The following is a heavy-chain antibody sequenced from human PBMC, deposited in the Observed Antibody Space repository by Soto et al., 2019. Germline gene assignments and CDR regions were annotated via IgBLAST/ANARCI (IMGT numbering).Heavy chain of an antibody. CDR1: GYTLTELS. J-gene: IGHJ3*02. CDR3: ATRGRITMIVVAANDAFDI. D-gene: IGHD3-22*01. V-gene: IGHV1-24*01. CDR2: FDPEDGET. Sequence: ASVKVSCKVSGYTLTELSMHWVRQAPGKGLEWMGGFDPEDGETIYAQKFQGRVTMTEDTSTDTAYMELSSLRSEDTAVYYCATRGRITMIVVAANDAFDIWGQGTMVTVSS.